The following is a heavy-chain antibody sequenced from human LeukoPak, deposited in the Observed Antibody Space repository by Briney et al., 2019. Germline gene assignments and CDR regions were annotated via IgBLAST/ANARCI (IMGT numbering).Heavy chain of an antibody. CDR3: VKEASMVTGGDN. D-gene: IGHD5-18*01. V-gene: IGHV3-30-3*01. CDR2: ISYDGSNK. CDR1: GFTFSSYA. Sequence: PGGSLRLSCAASGFTFSSYAMHGVREAPGKGLEWVAVISYDGSNKYYADSVKGRFTISRDNSKNTLYLQMNSLRAEDTAVYYCVKEASMVTGGDNWGQGTLVTVSS. J-gene: IGHJ4*02.